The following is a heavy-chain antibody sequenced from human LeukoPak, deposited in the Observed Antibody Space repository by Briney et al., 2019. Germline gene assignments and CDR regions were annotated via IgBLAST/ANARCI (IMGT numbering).Heavy chain of an antibody. V-gene: IGHV3-23*01. CDR1: GFTFSSYA. D-gene: IGHD3-3*01. CDR3: AKRGDFWSGSLWYFDY. CDR2: ISGSGGST. Sequence: GSLRLSCAASGFTFSSYAMSWVRQAPGKGLEWVSAISGSGGSTYYADSVKGRFTISRDNSKNTLYLQMNSLRAEDTAVYYCAKRGDFWSGSLWYFDYWGQGTLVTVSS. J-gene: IGHJ4*02.